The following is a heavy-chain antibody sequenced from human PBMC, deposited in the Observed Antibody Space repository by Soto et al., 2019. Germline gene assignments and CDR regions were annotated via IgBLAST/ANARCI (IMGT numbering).Heavy chain of an antibody. CDR2: IRGSGDST. CDR1: GFTFRNYA. V-gene: IGHV3-23*01. Sequence: EVQLLESGGGLVQPGGSLRLSCAASGFTFRNYAMTWVRQAPGKGLEWVSTIRGSGDSTYYADSVKGRITISRDNSNNTMYLQMNSLEAEDTAVYFCAKGGFTSYFDYWGQGILVTVSS. J-gene: IGHJ4*02. CDR3: AKGGFTSYFDY. D-gene: IGHD5-12*01.